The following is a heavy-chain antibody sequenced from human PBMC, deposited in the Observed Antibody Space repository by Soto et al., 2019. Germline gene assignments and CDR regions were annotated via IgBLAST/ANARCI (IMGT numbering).Heavy chain of an antibody. D-gene: IGHD2-15*01. CDR3: VRGLTEGYYGVEV. V-gene: IGHV1-69*01. Sequence: QVQLVQSGAEVKKPGSAVKVSCKASGGAFSSVDISWVRQAPGQGLDWMGGIIPLFGTTNYAEKFQGRGTIIADASTSTAFMELSSLTSEDTAVYYCVRGLTEGYYGVEVWGQGTTVIVSS. CDR2: IIPLFGTT. J-gene: IGHJ6*02. CDR1: GGAFSSVD.